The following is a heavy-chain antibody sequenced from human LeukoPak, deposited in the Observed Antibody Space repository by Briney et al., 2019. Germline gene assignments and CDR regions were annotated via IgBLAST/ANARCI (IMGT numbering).Heavy chain of an antibody. V-gene: IGHV3-23*01. J-gene: IGHJ3*02. CDR2: ISGSGGST. CDR1: GFTFSSYA. CDR3: AKGYYYDSSGYYFRGAFDI. D-gene: IGHD3-22*01. Sequence: GGSLRLSCAASGFTFSSYAMSWVRQAPGKGLEWVSAISGSGGSTYYADSVKGRFTISRDNSKNTLYLQMNSLRAEDTAVYYCAKGYYYDSSGYYFRGAFDIWGQGTMVTVSS.